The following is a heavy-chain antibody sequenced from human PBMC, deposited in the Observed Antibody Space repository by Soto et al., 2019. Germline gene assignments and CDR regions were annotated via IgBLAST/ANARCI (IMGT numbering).Heavy chain of an antibody. V-gene: IGHV3-7*01. CDR2: IKQDGSEK. D-gene: IGHD4-17*01. J-gene: IGHJ3*02. Sequence: GGSLRLSCAASGFTFSSYWMSWVRQAPGKGLEWVANIKQDGSEKYYVDSVKGRFTISRDNAKNSLYLQMNSLRAEDTAVYYCATGDYGDLYAFDIWGQGTMVTVSS. CDR1: GFTFSSYW. CDR3: ATGDYGDLYAFDI.